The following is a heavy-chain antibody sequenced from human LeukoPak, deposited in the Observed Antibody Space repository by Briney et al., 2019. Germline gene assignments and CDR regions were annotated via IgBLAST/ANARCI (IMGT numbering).Heavy chain of an antibody. Sequence: PGGSLRLSCAASGFTFSSYWMHWVRQAPGKGLVWVSRINSDGSSTSYADSVKGRFTISRDNAKNTLYLQMNSLRAEDTAVYYCARGGNLLRYYYGMDVWGNGTTVTVSS. CDR3: ARGGNLLRYYYGMDV. D-gene: IGHD4-23*01. CDR2: INSDGSST. J-gene: IGHJ6*04. V-gene: IGHV3-74*01. CDR1: GFTFSSYW.